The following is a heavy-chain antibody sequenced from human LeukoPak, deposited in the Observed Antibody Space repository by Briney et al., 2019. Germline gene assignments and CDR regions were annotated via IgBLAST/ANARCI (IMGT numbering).Heavy chain of an antibody. CDR3: ARDGTGGRYYDFWSGYIASGCYMDV. CDR2: ISAYNGNT. J-gene: IGHJ6*03. CDR1: GYTFTSYG. Sequence: ASVKVSCKASGYTFTSYGISWVRQAPGQGLEWMGWISAYNGNTDYAQKLQGRVTMTTDTSTSTAYMELRSLRSDDTAVYYCARDGTGGRYYDFWSGYIASGCYMDVWGKGTTVTVSS. D-gene: IGHD3-3*01. V-gene: IGHV1-18*01.